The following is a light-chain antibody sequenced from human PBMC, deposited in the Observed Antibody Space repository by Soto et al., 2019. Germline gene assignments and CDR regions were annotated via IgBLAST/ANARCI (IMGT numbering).Light chain of an antibody. J-gene: IGLJ1*01. CDR2: EVS. CDR3: SSYAGSNNV. CDR1: SSDVGGYNY. V-gene: IGLV2-8*01. Sequence: LTQPPSASGSPGQSVTISCTGISSDVGGYNYVSWYQQHPGKAPKLMIYEVSKRPSGVPDRFSGSKSGNTASLTVSGLQAEDEADYYCSSYAGSNNVFGTGTKVTVL.